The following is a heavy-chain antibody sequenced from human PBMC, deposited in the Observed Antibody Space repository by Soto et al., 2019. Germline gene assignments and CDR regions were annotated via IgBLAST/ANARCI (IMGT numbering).Heavy chain of an antibody. Sequence: PGKGRXXVAGISGRGVNTYSADSVKGRFTISRDNSKNXLYLQMNSLRADDAAVYYCAKDSYCYY. V-gene: IGHV3-23*01. CDR2: ISGRGVNT. J-gene: IGHJ6*01. D-gene: IGHD3-10*01. CDR3: AKDSYCYY.